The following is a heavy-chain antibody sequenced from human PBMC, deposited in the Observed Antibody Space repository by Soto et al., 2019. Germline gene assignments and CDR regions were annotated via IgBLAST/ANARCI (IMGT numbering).Heavy chain of an antibody. CDR1: GYTFTSYG. V-gene: IGHV1-18*04. Sequence: ASVKVSCKASGYTFTSYGISWVRQAPGQGLEWMGWISAYNGNTNYAQKLQGRVTMTTDTSTSTAYTELRSLRSDDTAVYYCARDMMSAHSSRVDYWGQGTLVTVSS. D-gene: IGHD6-13*01. CDR3: ARDMMSAHSSRVDY. CDR2: ISAYNGNT. J-gene: IGHJ4*02.